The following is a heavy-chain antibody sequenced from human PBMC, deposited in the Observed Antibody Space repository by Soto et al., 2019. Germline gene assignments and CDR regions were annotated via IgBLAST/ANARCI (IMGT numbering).Heavy chain of an antibody. D-gene: IGHD4-17*01. CDR3: ARRKMDYGDYWYFDL. J-gene: IGHJ2*01. Sequence: QLQLQESGPGLVKPSETLSLTCTVSGGSISSSSYYWGWIRQPPGKGLEWIGSIYYSGSTYYNPSLKSRVTISVDTSKNQFSLKLSSVTAADTAVYYCARRKMDYGDYWYFDLWGRGTLVTGSS. V-gene: IGHV4-39*01. CDR1: GGSISSSSYY. CDR2: IYYSGST.